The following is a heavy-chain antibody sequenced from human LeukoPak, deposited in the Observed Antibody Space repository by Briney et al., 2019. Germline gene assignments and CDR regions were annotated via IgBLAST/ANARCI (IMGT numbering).Heavy chain of an antibody. V-gene: IGHV1-2*02. D-gene: IGHD2/OR15-2a*01. Sequence: GASVKVSCKASGYTFTGYYMHWVRQAPGQGLEWMGWINPNSGGTDYAQKFQGRVTMTRDTSSSTAYMELSRLRSDDTAVYYCARDLTEYYLDHGTFDPWGQGTLVTVSS. CDR2: INPNSGGT. CDR3: ARDLTEYYLDHGTFDP. CDR1: GYTFTGYY. J-gene: IGHJ5*02.